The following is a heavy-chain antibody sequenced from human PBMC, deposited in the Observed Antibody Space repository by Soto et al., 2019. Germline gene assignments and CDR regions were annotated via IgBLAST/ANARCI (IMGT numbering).Heavy chain of an antibody. Sequence: QVRLQESGPGLVKPSETLSLTCTVSGGSLSTCYWSWIRQPPGKGLEWIVYMCYGGSSKYNPSLKRRVTMSVDTSKDQVSLKLSSVTAADTAVYYCARTRITSTAATFDPWGQGTLVTVAS. CDR2: MCYGGSS. CDR3: ARTRITSTAATFDP. V-gene: IGHV4-59*01. J-gene: IGHJ5*02. CDR1: GGSLSTCY. D-gene: IGHD1-20*01.